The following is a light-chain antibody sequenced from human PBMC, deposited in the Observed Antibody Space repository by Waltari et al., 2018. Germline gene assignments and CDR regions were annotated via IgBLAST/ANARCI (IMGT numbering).Light chain of an antibody. Sequence: IVMTQSPATLSVSPGETATLSCRANQRITTNLAWFQQKPGQAPRPLLYHASGRATGSPDRFSGGGSGTDFTLTISSLQSADFAVYYCLQYSNWYRTFGPGTKVEIK. CDR2: HAS. V-gene: IGKV3-15*01. J-gene: IGKJ1*01. CDR1: QRITTN. CDR3: LQYSNWYRT.